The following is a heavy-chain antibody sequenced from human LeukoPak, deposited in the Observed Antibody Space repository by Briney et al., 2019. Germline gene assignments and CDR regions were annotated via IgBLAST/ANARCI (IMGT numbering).Heavy chain of an antibody. CDR1: GGSISSGDYY. J-gene: IGHJ6*02. CDR2: IYYSGST. V-gene: IGHV4-30-4*01. D-gene: IGHD5-12*01. Sequence: SRTLSLTCTVSGGSISSGDYYWSWIRQPPGKGLEWIGYIYYSGSTYYNPSLKSRVTISVDTSKNQFSLKLSSVTAADTAVYYCARGEVARYYYGMDVWGQGTTVTVSS. CDR3: ARGEVARYYYGMDV.